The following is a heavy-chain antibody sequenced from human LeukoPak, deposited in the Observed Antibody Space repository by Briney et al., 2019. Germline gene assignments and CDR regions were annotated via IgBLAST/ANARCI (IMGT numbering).Heavy chain of an antibody. CDR3: ATGEVATPFDY. D-gene: IGHD5-12*01. CDR1: GGSFSNYA. J-gene: IGHJ4*02. V-gene: IGHV1-69*04. CDR2: IIPILGMA. Sequence: GASVKVSCKASGGSFSNYALNWVRQAPGQGLEWMGRIIPILGMAHYAQKFQGRVTITADKSTRTAYMELSSLRSEDTAVYYCATGEVATPFDYWGQGTLVTVSS.